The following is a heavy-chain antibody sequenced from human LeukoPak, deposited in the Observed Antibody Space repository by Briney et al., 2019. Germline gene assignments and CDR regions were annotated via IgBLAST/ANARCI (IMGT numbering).Heavy chain of an antibody. D-gene: IGHD3-22*01. CDR1: GFTFSSYW. J-gene: IGHJ4*02. CDR2: IKQDGSEK. Sequence: GGSLRLSCAASGFTFSSYWMSWVRQAPGKGLEWVATIKQDGSEKDFVDSVKGRFTISRDNAKNSLYLQMNSLRAEDTALYYCARVGYYYHYWGQGTLATVSS. CDR3: ARVGYYYHY. V-gene: IGHV3-7*01.